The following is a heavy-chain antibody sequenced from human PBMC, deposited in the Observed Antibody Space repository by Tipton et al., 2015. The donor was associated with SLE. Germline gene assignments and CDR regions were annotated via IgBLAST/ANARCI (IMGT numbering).Heavy chain of an antibody. Sequence: TLSLTCTVSGGSISSSSYYWGWIRQPPGKGLEWIGSIYYSGSTYYNPSLKSRVTIAVDTSKNQFSLKLSSVTAADTAVYYWSRAPFRGTDYWGHGTLVTVSS. J-gene: IGHJ4*01. CDR3: SRAPFRGTDY. V-gene: IGHV4-39*07. D-gene: IGHD1-1*01. CDR1: GGSISSSSYY. CDR2: IYYSGST.